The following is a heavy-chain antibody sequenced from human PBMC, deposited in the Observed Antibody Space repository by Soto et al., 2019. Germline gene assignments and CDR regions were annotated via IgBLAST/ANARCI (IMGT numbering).Heavy chain of an antibody. CDR3: ARERSCWDLDY. Sequence: EVQLVESGGGLVKPGGSLRLSCAASGFTFSYYTMNWVRQAPGKGLEWVSSISSSSSYIYYADSVKGQFTISRDNAKNSLYLQMNILRAEDTAMYYCARERSCWDLDYWGQGTLVTVSS. D-gene: IGHD6-19*01. CDR1: GFTFSYYT. J-gene: IGHJ4*02. CDR2: ISSSSSYI. V-gene: IGHV3-21*01.